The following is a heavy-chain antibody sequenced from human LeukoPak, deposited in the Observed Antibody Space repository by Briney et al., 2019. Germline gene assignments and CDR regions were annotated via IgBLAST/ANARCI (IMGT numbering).Heavy chain of an antibody. J-gene: IGHJ4*02. CDR1: GFTFSSYG. CDR2: IWYGGSKK. V-gene: IGHV3-33*01. CDR3: ARSRYYYDSSDYSGY. Sequence: PGGSLRLSCAASGFTFSSYGMHWVRQAPGKGLEWVAVIWYGGSKKYYADSVKGRFTISRDNSKNTLYLQMNSLRAEDTAVYYCARSRYYYDSSDYSGYWGQGTLVTVSS. D-gene: IGHD3-22*01.